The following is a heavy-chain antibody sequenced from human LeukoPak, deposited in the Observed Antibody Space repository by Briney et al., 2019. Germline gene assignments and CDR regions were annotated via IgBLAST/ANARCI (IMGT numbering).Heavy chain of an antibody. J-gene: IGHJ4*02. CDR3: VGNSGYDLKFDY. Sequence: ASVKVSCKASGYTFTGYYMHWVRQAPGQGLEWMGWINPNSGGTNYAQKFQGRVTMTRDTSISTAYMELSSLRSEDTAVYYCVGNSGYDLKFDYWGQGTLVTVSS. CDR1: GYTFTGYY. D-gene: IGHD5-12*01. V-gene: IGHV1-2*02. CDR2: INPNSGGT.